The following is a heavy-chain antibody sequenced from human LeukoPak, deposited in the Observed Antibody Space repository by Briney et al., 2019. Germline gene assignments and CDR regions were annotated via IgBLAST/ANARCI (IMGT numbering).Heavy chain of an antibody. CDR1: GFTFSNYA. D-gene: IGHD1-14*01. CDR2: ISGGAFST. Sequence: GGSLILSCAASGFTFSNYAMSWVRQAAGNVLEWVSTISGGAFSTYYADSVKGRFTISRDNSKNTLYLQMNSLRAEDTAVYYCAKRDPGLDYWGQGTLVTVSS. V-gene: IGHV3-23*01. CDR3: AKRDPGLDY. J-gene: IGHJ4*02.